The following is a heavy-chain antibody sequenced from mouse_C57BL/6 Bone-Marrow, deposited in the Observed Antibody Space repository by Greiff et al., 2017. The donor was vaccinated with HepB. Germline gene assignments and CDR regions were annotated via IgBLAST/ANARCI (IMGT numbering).Heavy chain of an antibody. V-gene: IGHV2-2*01. Sequence: QVQLKESGPGLVQPSQSLSITCTVSGFSLTSYGVHWVRQSPGKGLEWLGVIWSGGSTDYNAAFISRLSISKDNSKSQVFFKMNSLQADDTAIYYCARMANWDVWFAYWGQGTLVTVSA. CDR2: IWSGGST. CDR3: ARMANWDVWFAY. D-gene: IGHD4-1*01. CDR1: GFSLTSYG. J-gene: IGHJ3*01.